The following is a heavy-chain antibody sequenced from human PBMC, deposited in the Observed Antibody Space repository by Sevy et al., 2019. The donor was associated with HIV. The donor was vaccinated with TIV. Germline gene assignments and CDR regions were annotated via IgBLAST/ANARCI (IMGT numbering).Heavy chain of an antibody. D-gene: IGHD6-13*01. V-gene: IGHV1-24*01. CDR2: FDPEDGET. J-gene: IGHJ6*03. CDR1: GYTLTELS. CDR3: ATSRQLVDYYYMDV. Sequence: ASVKVSCKDSGYTLTELSMHWVRQAPGKGLEWMGGFDPEDGETIYAQKFQGRVTMTEDTSTDTAYMELSSLRSEDTAVYYCATSRQLVDYYYMDVWGKGTTVTVSS.